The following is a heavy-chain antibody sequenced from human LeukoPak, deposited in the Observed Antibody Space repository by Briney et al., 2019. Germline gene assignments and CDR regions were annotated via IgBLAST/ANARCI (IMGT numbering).Heavy chain of an antibody. J-gene: IGHJ5*02. D-gene: IGHD6-19*01. V-gene: IGHV4-39*07. CDR2: INHSGST. CDR3: ASSCGRIAVAQRGWFDP. CDR1: GGSISSSSYY. Sequence: SETLSLTCTVSGGSISSSSYYWGWIRQPPGKGLEWIGEINHSGSTNYNPSLKSRVTISVDTSKNQFSLKLSSVTAADTAVYYCASSCGRIAVAQRGWFDPWGQGTLVTVSS.